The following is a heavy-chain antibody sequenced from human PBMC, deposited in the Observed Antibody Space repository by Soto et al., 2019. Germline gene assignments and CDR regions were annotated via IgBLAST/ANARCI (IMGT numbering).Heavy chain of an antibody. D-gene: IGHD6-19*01. J-gene: IGHJ4*02. CDR3: ARRPHLADNVELDY. CDR2: ISAYSGHT. V-gene: IGHV1-18*01. CDR1: GYTFTNYG. Sequence: QVPLVQSGAEVKKPGALVTVSCKASGYTFTNYGINWVRQAPGQGLEWMGWISAYSGHTNYAQKLQDRVTMTTDTSTSTAYMELRSLRSDDTAVYYCARRPHLADNVELDYWGQGTLVTVSS.